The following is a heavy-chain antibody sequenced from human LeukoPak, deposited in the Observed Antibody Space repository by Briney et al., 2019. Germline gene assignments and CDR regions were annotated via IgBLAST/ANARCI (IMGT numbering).Heavy chain of an antibody. CDR2: IWYDGSNK. J-gene: IGHJ4*02. D-gene: IGHD3-10*01. Sequence: PGRSLRLSCAASGFTFSSYGMHWVRQAPGKGLEWVAVIWYDGSNKYYADSVKGRSTISRDNSKNTLYLQMNSLRAEDTAVYYCARDGEGSGSYYNFLDYWGQGTLVTVSS. CDR1: GFTFSSYG. V-gene: IGHV3-33*01. CDR3: ARDGEGSGSYYNFLDY.